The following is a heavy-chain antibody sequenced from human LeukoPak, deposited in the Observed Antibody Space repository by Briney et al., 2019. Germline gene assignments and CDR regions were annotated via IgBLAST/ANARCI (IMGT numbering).Heavy chain of an antibody. CDR3: ARELYSRIDGSILYYFDY. V-gene: IGHV4-61*08. CDR2: IYHSGST. Sequence: SETLSLTCTVSGGSLGSGGYYWSWIRQPPGKGLEWIGYIYHSGSTYYNPSLKSRVTMSVDTSKNQFSLKLSSVTAADTAVYYCARELYSRIDGSILYYFDYWGQGTLVTVSS. D-gene: IGHD4-11*01. CDR1: GGSLGSGGYY. J-gene: IGHJ4*02.